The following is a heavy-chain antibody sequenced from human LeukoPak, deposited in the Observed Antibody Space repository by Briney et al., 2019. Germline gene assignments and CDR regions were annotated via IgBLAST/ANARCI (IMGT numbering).Heavy chain of an antibody. Sequence: GESLKISCRGSGYSFGNYWIAWVRQMPGKGLEGMGLVYPGDSSTKYSPSFQGQVTISVDRSINTAYLQWSSLTASDTAMYYCARLTDYYDSSGYYRNYNWFDPWGQGTLVTVSS. CDR1: GYSFGNYW. D-gene: IGHD3-22*01. J-gene: IGHJ5*02. CDR3: ARLTDYYDSSGYYRNYNWFDP. V-gene: IGHV5-51*01. CDR2: VYPGDSST.